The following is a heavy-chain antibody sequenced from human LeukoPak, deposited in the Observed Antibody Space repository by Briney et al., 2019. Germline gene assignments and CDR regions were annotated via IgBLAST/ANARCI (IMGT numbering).Heavy chain of an antibody. CDR3: AKDSGFGFYFDY. D-gene: IGHD3-10*01. CDR1: GFTFSSYA. Sequence: PGGSLRLSCAASGFTFSSYAMSWVRQAPGKGLEWVSAISGSGGSTYYADSVKGRFTISRDNSKNTLYPQMNSLRAEDTAVYYCAKDSGFGFYFDYWGQGTLVTVSS. J-gene: IGHJ4*02. CDR2: ISGSGGST. V-gene: IGHV3-23*01.